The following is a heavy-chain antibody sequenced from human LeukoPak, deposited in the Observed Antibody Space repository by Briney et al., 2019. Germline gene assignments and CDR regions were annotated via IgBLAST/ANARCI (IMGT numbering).Heavy chain of an antibody. D-gene: IGHD1-26*01. CDR2: ISGSGGST. CDR3: ARSGSYGY. CDR1: GFTFSSYA. Sequence: GGSLRLSCAASGFTFSSYAMSWVRQAPGKGLLWVSAISGSGGSTYYADSVKGRFTISRDNAKNSLYLQMNSLRAEDTAVYYCARSGSYGYWGQGILVTVSS. V-gene: IGHV3-23*01. J-gene: IGHJ4*02.